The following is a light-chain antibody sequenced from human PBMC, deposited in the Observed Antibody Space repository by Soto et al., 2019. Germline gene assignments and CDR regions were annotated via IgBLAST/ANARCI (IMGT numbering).Light chain of an antibody. CDR2: AAS. V-gene: IGKV1-9*01. J-gene: IGKJ4*01. Sequence: DIQLTQSPSFLSASGGDRVTITCRASQGITNYLACYQQKPGKAPKLLIFAASTLQTGVPSRFSGSGSGTDFTITISILQPEDSATYYCQQLSSYPLTFGGGTKVEIK. CDR1: QGITNY. CDR3: QQLSSYPLT.